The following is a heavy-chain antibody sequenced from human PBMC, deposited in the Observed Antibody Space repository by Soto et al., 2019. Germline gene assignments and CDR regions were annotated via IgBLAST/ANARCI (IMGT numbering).Heavy chain of an antibody. CDR3: SRTPVVVVAATYYYYYMDV. J-gene: IGHJ6*03. Sequence: GGSLRLSCAASGFTFCGSAMHWVRQASGKGLEWVGCIRSKANSYATAYAASVKGRFTIPRDDSKNTAYLQMNSLKTEDTAVYYCSRTPVVVVAATYYYYYMDVWGKGTTVTVSS. V-gene: IGHV3-73*01. CDR1: GFTFCGSA. D-gene: IGHD2-15*01. CDR2: IRSKANSYAT.